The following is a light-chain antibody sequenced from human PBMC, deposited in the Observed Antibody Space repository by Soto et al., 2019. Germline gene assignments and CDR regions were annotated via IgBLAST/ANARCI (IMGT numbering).Light chain of an antibody. V-gene: IGLV3-1*01. CDR1: KLGHKY. Sequence: SSELTQPPSVSVSPGQTATITCSGDKLGHKYACWYQQKPGQSPVLVIYQDNKRPSGIPERFSGSNSGNTATLTISGTQAVDEADYYCQAWDSGSYLVFGGGTKVTVL. J-gene: IGLJ2*01. CDR2: QDN. CDR3: QAWDSGSYLV.